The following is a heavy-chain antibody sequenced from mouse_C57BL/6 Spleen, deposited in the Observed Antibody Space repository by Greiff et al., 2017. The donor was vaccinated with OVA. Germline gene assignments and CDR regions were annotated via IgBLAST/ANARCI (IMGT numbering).Heavy chain of an antibody. CDR1: GYTFTDYY. J-gene: IGHJ2*01. CDR3: ARYPDGYYYDY. D-gene: IGHD2-3*01. CDR2: INPYNGGT. Sequence: EVQLQQSGPVLVKPGASVKMSCKASGYTFTDYYMNWVKQSHGKSLEWIGVINPYNGGTSYNQKFKGKATLTVDKSSSTAYMELNSLTSEDSAVYYCARYPDGYYYDYWGQGTTLTVSS. V-gene: IGHV1-19*01.